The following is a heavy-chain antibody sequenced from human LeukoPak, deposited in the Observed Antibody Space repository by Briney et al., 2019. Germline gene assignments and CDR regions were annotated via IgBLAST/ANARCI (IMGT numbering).Heavy chain of an antibody. CDR3: AGSRSGYYKTALDY. Sequence: SETLSLTCTVSGGSISSYYWSWIRQPPGKGLEWIGYIYYSGSTNYNPSLKSRVTISVDTSKNQFSLKLSSVTAADTAVYYCAGSRSGYYKTALDYWGQGTLVTVSS. CDR1: GGSISSYY. V-gene: IGHV4-59*08. D-gene: IGHD3-22*01. J-gene: IGHJ4*02. CDR2: IYYSGST.